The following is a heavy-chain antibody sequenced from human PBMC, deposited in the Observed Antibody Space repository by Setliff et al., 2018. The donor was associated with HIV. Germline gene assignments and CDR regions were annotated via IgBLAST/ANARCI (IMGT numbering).Heavy chain of an antibody. D-gene: IGHD3-10*01. Sequence: SETLSLTCTVSGGSISSGSYYWSWIRQPAGKGLEWIGRIYTSGSTNYNPSLKSRVTFSRDTSASTAYMELSSLRSEDTAVYFCARVGGSGSYYNEVYYYYYMDVWGKGTTVTVSS. CDR3: ARVGGSGSYYNEVYYYYYMDV. V-gene: IGHV4-61*02. CDR1: GGSISSGSYY. CDR2: IYTSGST. J-gene: IGHJ6*03.